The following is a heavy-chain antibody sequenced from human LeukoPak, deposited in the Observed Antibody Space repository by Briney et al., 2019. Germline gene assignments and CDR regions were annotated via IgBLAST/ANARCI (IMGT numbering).Heavy chain of an antibody. J-gene: IGHJ4*02. CDR3: TKEASQSYGRT. V-gene: IGHV4-31*03. CDR1: GGFISSGGYY. D-gene: IGHD4-23*01. Sequence: PSETLSLTCTVSGGFISSGGYYWSWIRQHPGKGLEWIGYIYYSGSIYYNPSLKSRVTISVDTSKNQFSLKLSSVTAADTAVYYCTKEASQSYGRTWGQGTLVTVSS. CDR2: IYYSGSI.